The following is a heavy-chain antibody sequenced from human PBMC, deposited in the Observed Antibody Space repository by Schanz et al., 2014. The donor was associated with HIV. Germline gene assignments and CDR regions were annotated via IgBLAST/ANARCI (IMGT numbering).Heavy chain of an antibody. V-gene: IGHV3-33*01. CDR1: GFTFGSYG. J-gene: IGHJ6*02. CDR2: IRYDGSNK. D-gene: IGHD2-2*01. Sequence: QVQLVESGGGVVQPGRSLRLSCAASGFTFGSYGIHWVRQAPGKGLEWVALIRYDGSNKYYADSVKGRFTISRDNSKNTLYLQMNSLRAEDTAVYYCARGVPVVDLLDYHGLDVWGQGTTVTVSS. CDR3: ARGVPVVDLLDYHGLDV.